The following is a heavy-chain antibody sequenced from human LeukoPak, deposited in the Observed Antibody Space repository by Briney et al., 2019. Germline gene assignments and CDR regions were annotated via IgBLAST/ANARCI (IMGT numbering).Heavy chain of an antibody. D-gene: IGHD4-17*01. Sequence: SETLSLTCTVSGGSVTSYGYYWGWIRQPPGKGLEWTGSISYGGTTYFNPSLQSRVTISVDTSKNQFSLNLGSVTAADTALYYCARHGHGAKFDYWGQGTLVTVSS. CDR3: ARHGHGAKFDY. CDR1: GGSVTSYGYY. V-gene: IGHV4-39*01. J-gene: IGHJ4*02. CDR2: ISYGGTT.